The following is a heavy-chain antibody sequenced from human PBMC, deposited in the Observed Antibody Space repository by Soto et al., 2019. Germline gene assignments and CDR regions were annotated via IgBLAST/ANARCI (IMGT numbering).Heavy chain of an antibody. CDR3: ARMATFGSLNWFEP. J-gene: IGHJ5*02. V-gene: IGHV1-8*01. Sequence: ASVKVSCKASGYSFTNNDVSWVRQATGQGLEWMGRMNPGSGDTGYAQKFQGRVTMTRDISIATAYMELSSLRSDDTAIYYCARMATFGSLNWFEPWGEGTLVTVS. CDR1: GYSFTNND. D-gene: IGHD3-16*01. CDR2: MNPGSGDT.